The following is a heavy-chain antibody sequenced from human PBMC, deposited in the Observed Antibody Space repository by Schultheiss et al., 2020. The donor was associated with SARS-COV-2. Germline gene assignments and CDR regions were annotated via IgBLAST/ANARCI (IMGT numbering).Heavy chain of an antibody. Sequence: GGSLRLSCAASGFTFSSYGMHWVRQAPGKGLEWVAVISYDGSNKYYADSVKGRFTISRDNSKNTLYLQMNSLRAEDTAVYYCAREDTMVQGVITPDYGMDVWGQGTTVTVSS. J-gene: IGHJ6*02. CDR3: AREDTMVQGVITPDYGMDV. D-gene: IGHD3-10*01. CDR1: GFTFSSYG. V-gene: IGHV3-30*03. CDR2: ISYDGSNK.